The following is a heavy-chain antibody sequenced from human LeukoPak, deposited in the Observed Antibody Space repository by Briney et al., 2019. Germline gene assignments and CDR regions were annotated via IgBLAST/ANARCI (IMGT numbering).Heavy chain of an antibody. Sequence: SETLSLTCTVSGGSISSYYWSWIRQPPGKGLEWIGYIYYSGSTNYNPSLKSRVTISVDTSKNQFSLKLSSVTAADTAVYYCASPQGSSAAFDYWGQGTLVTVSS. V-gene: IGHV4-59*08. CDR1: GGSISSYY. D-gene: IGHD6-6*01. CDR3: ASPQGSSAAFDY. CDR2: IYYSGST. J-gene: IGHJ4*02.